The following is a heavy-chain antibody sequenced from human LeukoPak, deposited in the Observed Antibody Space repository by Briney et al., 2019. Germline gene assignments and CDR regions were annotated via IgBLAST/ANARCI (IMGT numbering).Heavy chain of an antibody. CDR1: GSSVSNNNW. CDR3: AKAGYYDLDY. V-gene: IGHV4-4*02. Sequence: SGTLSLTCAVSGSSVSNNNWWSWVRQSPGKGLEWIGEIHHSGLTNYNPSLKSRILISVDKPKDQFSLQLNSVTAADTAVYYCAKAGYYDLDYWGQGTLVTVSS. CDR2: IHHSGLT. D-gene: IGHD3-22*01. J-gene: IGHJ4*02.